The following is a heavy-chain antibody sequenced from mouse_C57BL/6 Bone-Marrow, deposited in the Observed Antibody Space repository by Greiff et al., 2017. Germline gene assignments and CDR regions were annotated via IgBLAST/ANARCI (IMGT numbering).Heavy chain of an antibody. Sequence: EVQLQQSGAELVRPGASVKLSCTASGFNIKADSIHWVKQRPEQGLEWIGWIDPEIGDTEYASKFPGKATITSDTSSNTAYLQLSSLTSEDTAVDYCSSCDGSYFDFWGQGTPLTVAS. J-gene: IGHJ2*01. D-gene: IGHD2-3*01. V-gene: IGHV14-4*01. CDR3: SSCDGSYFDF. CDR2: IDPEIGDT. CDR1: GFNIKADS.